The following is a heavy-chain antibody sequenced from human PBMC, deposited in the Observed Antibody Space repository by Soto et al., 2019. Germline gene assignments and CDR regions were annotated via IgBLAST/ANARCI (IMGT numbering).Heavy chain of an antibody. CDR1: GFIFNTYS. CDR2: ISGSSQTI. V-gene: IGHV3-48*02. J-gene: IGHJ4*02. Sequence: PGGSLRLSCAASGFIFNTYSMNWGRRAPGKGLEWVSYISGSSQTIFYADSVRGRFTISRDNANNSTYLQMVSLRDEDTAVYYCARALSWRRGPFDSWGQGTLVTVSS. CDR3: ARALSWRRGPFDS. D-gene: IGHD2-15*01.